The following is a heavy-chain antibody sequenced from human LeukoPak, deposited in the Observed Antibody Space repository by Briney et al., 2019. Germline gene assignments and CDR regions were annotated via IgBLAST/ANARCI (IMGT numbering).Heavy chain of an antibody. CDR2: IRSQAYGGAT. V-gene: IGHV3-49*03. D-gene: IGHD1-26*01. J-gene: IGHJ4*02. Sequence: GGSLRLSCTASGFTFGDYAMNWFRQAPGKGLEWVGFIRSQAYGGATEYAASVKGRFTISRDDSKTIAYLQMNSLKAEDTAVYYFTRVVLVGTTYSYFDYWGQGTLVTVSS. CDR1: GFTFGDYA. CDR3: TRVVLVGTTYSYFDY.